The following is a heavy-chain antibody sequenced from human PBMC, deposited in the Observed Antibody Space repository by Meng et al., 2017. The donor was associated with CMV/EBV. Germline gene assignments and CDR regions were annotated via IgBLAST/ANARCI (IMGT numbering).Heavy chain of an antibody. CDR2: IIPIFGTA. CDR3: ARIYDSSGYYNYYFDY. D-gene: IGHD3-22*01. V-gene: IGHV1-69*12. J-gene: IGHJ4*02. Sequence: QVQVVPGGAEGKKPGSSVKCSCKASGGTFSSYAISWARQAPGQGLEWMGGIIPIFGTANYAQKFQGRVTITADESTSTAYMELSSLRSEDTAVYYCARIYDSSGYYNYYFDYWGQGTLVTVSS. CDR1: GGTFSSYA.